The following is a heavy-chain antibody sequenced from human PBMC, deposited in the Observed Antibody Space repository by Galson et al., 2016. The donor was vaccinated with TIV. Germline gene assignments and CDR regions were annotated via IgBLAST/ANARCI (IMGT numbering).Heavy chain of an antibody. D-gene: IGHD6-13*01. CDR2: IGPGNDV. CDR3: AKYVITIPVAGFDY. V-gene: IGHV3-23*01. CDR1: GFAFSTYA. Sequence: SLRLSCAASGFAFSTYAMNWVRQPPGKGLEWVSTIGPGNDVHYADSANGRFTISRDNSKSTLFLQMNSLRAEDTAAYYCAKYVITIPVAGFDYWGQGALVTVSS. J-gene: IGHJ4*02.